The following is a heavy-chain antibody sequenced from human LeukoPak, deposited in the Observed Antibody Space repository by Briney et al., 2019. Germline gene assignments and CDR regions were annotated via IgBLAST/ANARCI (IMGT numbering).Heavy chain of an antibody. CDR2: ISGSGGRT. D-gene: IGHD3-9*01. Sequence: GGSLRLSCAASGFTFSNYAMSWVRQAPGKGLDWVSSISGSGGRTYYADSVKGRFTISRDNSKNTLYLQMNSLRAEDTAVYYCARSATSRYYFYGLDVWGQGTTVTVSS. CDR3: ARSATSRYYFYGLDV. V-gene: IGHV3-23*01. CDR1: GFTFSNYA. J-gene: IGHJ6*02.